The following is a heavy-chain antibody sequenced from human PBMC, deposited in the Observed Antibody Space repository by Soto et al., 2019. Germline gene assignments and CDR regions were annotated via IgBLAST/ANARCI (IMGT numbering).Heavy chain of an antibody. CDR2: IYWDDDK. CDR3: AHIVVAGLGYYFDY. J-gene: IGHJ4*02. CDR1: GFSLSSTRMA. Sequence: QITLKESGPTLVKPTQTLTLTCTFSGFSLSSTRMAVGWIRQPPGKALEWLALIYWDDDKRYSPFLKSRLPITKDTAKNQVVLTMPNMAPVDTARYYCAHIVVAGLGYYFDYWGQGTLVTVSS. V-gene: IGHV2-5*02. D-gene: IGHD6-19*01.